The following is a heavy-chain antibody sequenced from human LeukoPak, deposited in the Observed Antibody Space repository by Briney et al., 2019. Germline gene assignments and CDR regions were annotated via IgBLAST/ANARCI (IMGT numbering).Heavy chain of an antibody. CDR3: PQASGRWEPSPQPYDY. CDR2: ISGSGGST. CDR1: GFTFSSYA. V-gene: IGHV3-23*01. Sequence: GGSLRLSCAASGFTFSSYAMSWVRQAPGKGLEWVSAISGSGGSTYYADSVKGRFTISRDNSKNTLYLQMNSVRAEDTAVYYCPQASGRWEPSPQPYDYWGQGTLVTVSS. D-gene: IGHD1-26*01. J-gene: IGHJ4*02.